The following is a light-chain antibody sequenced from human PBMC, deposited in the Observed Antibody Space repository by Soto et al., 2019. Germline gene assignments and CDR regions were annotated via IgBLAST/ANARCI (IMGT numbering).Light chain of an antibody. J-gene: IGKJ5*01. CDR2: DAS. CDR3: QQRSNLIT. V-gene: IGKV3-11*01. CDR1: QSVSDY. Sequence: EIVLTQSPATLSLSPGERATLSCRASQSVSDYLAWYQQKPGQAPRLLIYDASNRAAGIPARFSGGGSGTDFTLTISSLDPDYFGVYYCQQRSNLITFGQGTRLEIK.